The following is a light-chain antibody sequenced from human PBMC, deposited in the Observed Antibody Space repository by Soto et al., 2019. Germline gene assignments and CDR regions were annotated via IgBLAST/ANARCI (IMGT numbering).Light chain of an antibody. CDR1: QSVSRN. CDR2: DAS. Sequence: EVVMTQSPATLSVSPGERATLSCRASQSVSRNLAWYQQRPGRDPRLLIYDASTRATNIPTRFSGSGSGTECTLTISSLQSEDFAVYYCQQYNHSPLYTFDQGTKLEIK. J-gene: IGKJ2*01. V-gene: IGKV3-15*01. CDR3: QQYNHSPLYT.